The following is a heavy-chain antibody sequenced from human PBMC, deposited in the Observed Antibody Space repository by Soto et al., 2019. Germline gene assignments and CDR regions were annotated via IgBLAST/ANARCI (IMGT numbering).Heavy chain of an antibody. CDR1: GGSISSYH. Sequence: SETLSLTCTVSGGSISSYHWSWIRQPPGKGLEWIGYIYYSGSTNYNPSLKSRVTISVDTSKNQFSLKLSSVTAADTAVYYCARDILSWSTHRERMDAWGKGTTVTVSS. V-gene: IGHV4-59*01. D-gene: IGHD3-9*01. CDR2: IYYSGST. CDR3: ARDILSWSTHRERMDA. J-gene: IGHJ6*04.